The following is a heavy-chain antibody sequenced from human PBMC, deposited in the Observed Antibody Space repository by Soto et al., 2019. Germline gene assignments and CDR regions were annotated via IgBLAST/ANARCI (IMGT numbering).Heavy chain of an antibody. D-gene: IGHD5-18*01. CDR1: GFIFSSYD. Sequence: PGGSLRLSCAASGFIFSSYDMHWVRQATGKGLEWVSTIGTAGDTYYPGSVKGRFTISRENAKNSLYLQMNSLRAGDTAVYYCARGGRGYNYGTFDYWRQGTLVTVSS. J-gene: IGHJ4*02. CDR2: IGTAGDT. V-gene: IGHV3-13*01. CDR3: ARGGRGYNYGTFDY.